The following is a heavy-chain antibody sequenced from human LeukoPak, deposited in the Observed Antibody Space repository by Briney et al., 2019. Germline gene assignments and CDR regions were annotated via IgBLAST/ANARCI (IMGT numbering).Heavy chain of an antibody. CDR1: GYTFTGYY. J-gene: IGHJ3*02. CDR3: ARVSGMPGVGADWDAFDI. CDR2: INPNSGGT. D-gene: IGHD1-26*01. V-gene: IGHV1-2*02. Sequence: ASVKVSCKASGYTFTGYYMHWVRKAPGQGLEWMGWINPNSGGTNYAQKFQGRVTMTRDTSISTAYMELSRLRSDDTAVYYCARVSGMPGVGADWDAFDIWGQGTMVTVSS.